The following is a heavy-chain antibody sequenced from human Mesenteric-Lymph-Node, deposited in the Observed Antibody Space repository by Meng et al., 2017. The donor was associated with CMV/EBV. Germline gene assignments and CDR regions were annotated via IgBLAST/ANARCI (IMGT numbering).Heavy chain of an antibody. Sequence: SGFTFSSYGMPWVRQAPGKGLEWVAFVRSDGGDTRYTDSVKGRFTISRDNSKNMVYVQMNSLRADDTALYYCAKDGGRYGNQYFDFWGQGILVTVSS. CDR2: VRSDGGDT. J-gene: IGHJ4*02. V-gene: IGHV3-30*02. D-gene: IGHD1-26*01. CDR1: GFTFSSYG. CDR3: AKDGGRYGNQYFDF.